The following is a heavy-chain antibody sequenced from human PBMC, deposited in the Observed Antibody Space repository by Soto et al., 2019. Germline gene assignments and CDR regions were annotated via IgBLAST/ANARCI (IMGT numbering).Heavy chain of an antibody. CDR2: IIPVFGTP. CDR3: ARHLYDYVWGSYRH. V-gene: IGHV1-69*13. Sequence: GASEKVSCKSSGYIFKNYAVTWLRQAPGQGLEWMGGIIPVFGTPDYSQKFRGRVTITADESTSTVYMELRSLTSEDTAVYYCARHLYDYVWGSYRHWGQGTLVTVSS. CDR1: GYIFKNYA. J-gene: IGHJ4*02. D-gene: IGHD3-16*02.